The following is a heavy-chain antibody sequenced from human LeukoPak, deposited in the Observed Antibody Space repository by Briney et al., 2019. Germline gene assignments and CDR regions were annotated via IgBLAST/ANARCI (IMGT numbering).Heavy chain of an antibody. CDR1: GGSFSGYY. V-gene: IGHV4-34*01. D-gene: IGHD4-17*01. Sequence: SETLSLTCAVYGGSFSGYYWSWIRQPPGKELEWIGEINHSGSSNYNPSLKSRVTISVDTSKNQFSLKLSSVTAADTAVYYCARGEDGDYYFQHWGQGTLVTVSS. CDR3: ARGEDGDYYFQH. J-gene: IGHJ1*01. CDR2: INHSGSS.